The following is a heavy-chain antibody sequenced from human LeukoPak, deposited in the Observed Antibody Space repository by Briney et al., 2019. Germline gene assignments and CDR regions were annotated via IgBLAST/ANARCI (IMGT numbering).Heavy chain of an antibody. CDR1: GGSISSYY. CDR2: IFYSGST. J-gene: IGHJ4*02. V-gene: IGHV4-59*08. Sequence: SETLSLTCTVSGGSISSYYWSWIRQPPGKGLEWIGYIFYSGSTNYNPSLKSRVTISVDTSKNQFSLKVSSVTAADTAVYYCARSGISFDYWGQGTLVIVSS. D-gene: IGHD3-3*02. CDR3: ARSGISFDY.